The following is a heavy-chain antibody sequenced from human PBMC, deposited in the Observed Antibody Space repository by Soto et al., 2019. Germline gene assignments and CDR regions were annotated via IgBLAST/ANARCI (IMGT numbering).Heavy chain of an antibody. CDR1: GFTFSSYA. V-gene: IGHV3-64D*06. CDR2: ISSNGGST. Sequence: GGSLRLSCSASGFTFSSYAMHWVRQAPGKGLEYVAAISSNGGSTYYADSVKGRFTISRDNSKNTLYLQMSSLRAEDTAVYYCVKGVAAAGTYYYYGMDVWGQGTTVTVSS. J-gene: IGHJ6*02. CDR3: VKGVAAAGTYYYYGMDV. D-gene: IGHD6-13*01.